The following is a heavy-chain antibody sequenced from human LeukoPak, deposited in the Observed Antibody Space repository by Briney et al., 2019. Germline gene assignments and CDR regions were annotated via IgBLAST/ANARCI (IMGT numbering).Heavy chain of an antibody. Sequence: PGRSLRLSCAASGFTFDDYAMHWVRQAPGKGLEWVSGISWNSGSIGYADSVKGRFTISRDNAKNSLYLQMNSLRAEDTAVYYCATINWGRFGYWGQGTLVTVSS. CDR1: GFTFDDYA. CDR3: ATINWGRFGY. J-gene: IGHJ4*02. V-gene: IGHV3-9*01. CDR2: ISWNSGSI. D-gene: IGHD7-27*01.